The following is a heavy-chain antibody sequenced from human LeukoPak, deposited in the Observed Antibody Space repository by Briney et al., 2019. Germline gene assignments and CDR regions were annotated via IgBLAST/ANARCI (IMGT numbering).Heavy chain of an antibody. Sequence: GGSLRLSCAASGFTFSSYAMTWVRQAPGKGLEWISYIDVSSNTIYYADSVKGRFTISRDNTENSLYLQMNSLSVEDTAVYYCARGSGFDPWGQGTLVTVSS. V-gene: IGHV3-48*04. CDR1: GFTFSSYA. CDR2: IDVSSNTI. J-gene: IGHJ5*02. CDR3: ARGSGFDP. D-gene: IGHD3-10*01.